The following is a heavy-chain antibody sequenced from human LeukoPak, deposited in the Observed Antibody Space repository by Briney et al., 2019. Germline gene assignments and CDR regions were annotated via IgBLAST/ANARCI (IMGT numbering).Heavy chain of an antibody. CDR3: ARGKGLGLVGRMKRWVDY. Sequence: PGGSLRLSCAASGFTFSDYGMTWVRQAPGKGLEWVSTISDGGSFTYYADSVKGRFTISRDNSKNTLYLQMNSLRAEDTAVYYCARGKGLGLVGRMKRWVDYWGQGTLVTVSS. D-gene: IGHD4-23*01. J-gene: IGHJ4*02. CDR1: GFTFSDYG. V-gene: IGHV3-23*01. CDR2: ISDGGSFT.